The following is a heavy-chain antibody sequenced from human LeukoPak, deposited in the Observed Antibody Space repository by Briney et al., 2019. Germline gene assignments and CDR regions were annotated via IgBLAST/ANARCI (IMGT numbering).Heavy chain of an antibody. D-gene: IGHD2-15*01. V-gene: IGHV4-4*07. Sequence: PSETLSLTCTVSGGSISSYYWSWIRQPAGKGLEWIGRVYTRGSTDYNPSLKSRVTMSVDTSKNQFSLRLSSVTAADTAVYYCARGEVGYCTGGTCYGYYYYGMDVWGQGTTVTVSS. CDR2: VYTRGST. J-gene: IGHJ6*02. CDR3: ARGEVGYCTGGTCYGYYYYGMDV. CDR1: GGSISSYY.